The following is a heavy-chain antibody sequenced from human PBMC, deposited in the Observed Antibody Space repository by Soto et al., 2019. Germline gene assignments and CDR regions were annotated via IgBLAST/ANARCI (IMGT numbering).Heavy chain of an antibody. D-gene: IGHD1-7*01. Sequence: GGSLKLSCEVSGFTFSSYWMHWVRQAPGKGLVWVSRIKPDGSWTIHADSVKGRFTISRDNAKSMVYLQMNSLRVEDTAVYYCAGYNWNSQNYWGHGTLVTVSS. CDR1: GFTFSSYW. CDR2: IKPDGSWT. J-gene: IGHJ4*01. CDR3: AGYNWNSQNY. V-gene: IGHV3-74*01.